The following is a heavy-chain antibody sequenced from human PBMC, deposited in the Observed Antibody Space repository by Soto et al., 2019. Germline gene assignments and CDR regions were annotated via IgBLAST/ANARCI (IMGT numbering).Heavy chain of an antibody. V-gene: IGHV3-23*01. CDR3: AKGPWYYGSGSYPPSMDV. D-gene: IGHD3-10*01. CDR2: ISGSGGST. J-gene: IGHJ6*02. Sequence: GGSLRLSCAASGFTFSSYAMSWVRQAPGKGLEWVSAISGSGGSTYYADSVKGRFTISRDNSKNTLYLQMNGLRAEDTAVYYCAKGPWYYGSGSYPPSMDVWGQGTTVTVSS. CDR1: GFTFSSYA.